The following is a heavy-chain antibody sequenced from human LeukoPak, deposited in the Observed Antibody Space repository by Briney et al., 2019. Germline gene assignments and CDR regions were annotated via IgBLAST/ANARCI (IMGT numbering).Heavy chain of an antibody. D-gene: IGHD4-17*01. CDR1: AYSISSGYY. J-gene: IGHJ4*02. V-gene: IGHV4-38-2*02. CDR3: ARAPTVTTGVVEY. CDR2: IYHSGTT. Sequence: SETLSLTCTVSAYSISSGYYWGWIRQPPGKGLEWIGDIYHSGTTYYNPSLKSRVTISVDTSKNQFSLKLTSVTAADTAVYFCARAPTVTTGVVEYWGQGTLVTLSS.